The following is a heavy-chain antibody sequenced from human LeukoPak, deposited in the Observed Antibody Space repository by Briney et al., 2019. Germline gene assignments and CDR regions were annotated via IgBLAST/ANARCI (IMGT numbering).Heavy chain of an antibody. V-gene: IGHV3-30*04. CDR1: GFTFSNYA. J-gene: IGHJ6*03. CDR2: ISYDGSNK. D-gene: IGHD5-12*01. CDR3: ARSLATSYYYMDV. Sequence: GRSLRLPCAASGFTFSNYAMHWVRQAPGKGLEWVAVISYDGSNKFYADSVKGRFTISRDNSKNTLHLQMNSLRAEDTAVYYCARSLATSYYYMDVWGKGTTVTVSS.